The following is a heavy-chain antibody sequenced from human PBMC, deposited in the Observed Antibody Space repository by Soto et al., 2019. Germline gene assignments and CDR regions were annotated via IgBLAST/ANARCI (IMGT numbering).Heavy chain of an antibody. CDR3: AREFRRVVAATLGNWFDP. D-gene: IGHD2-15*01. CDR1: GDSVSSNSAA. CDR2: TYYRSKWYN. J-gene: IGHJ5*02. Sequence: SQTLSLTCAISGDSVSSNSAAWNWIRQSPSRGLEWLGRTYYRSKWYNDYAVSVKSRITINPDTSKNQFSLQLNSVTPEDTAVYYCAREFRRVVAATLGNWFDPWGQGTLVTVSS. V-gene: IGHV6-1*01.